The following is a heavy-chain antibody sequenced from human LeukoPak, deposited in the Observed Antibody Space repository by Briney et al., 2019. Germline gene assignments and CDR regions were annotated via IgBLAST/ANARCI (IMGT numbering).Heavy chain of an antibody. D-gene: IGHD3-10*01. CDR3: TTAPLFGELYY. Sequence: PGGSLRLYCAASGFTFSNAWMSWVRQAPGKGLEWVGRIKSKTDGGTTDYAAPVKGRFTISRDDSKNTLYLQMNSLRTEDTAVYYCTTAPLFGELYYWGQGTLVTVSS. CDR2: IKSKTDGGTT. V-gene: IGHV3-15*01. J-gene: IGHJ4*02. CDR1: GFTFSNAW.